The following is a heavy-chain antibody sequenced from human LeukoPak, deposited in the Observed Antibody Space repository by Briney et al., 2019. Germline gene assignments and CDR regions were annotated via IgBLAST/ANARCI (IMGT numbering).Heavy chain of an antibody. D-gene: IGHD2-2*01. J-gene: IGHJ1*01. Sequence: GGSLRLSCAPSGFTFSSYAMNWLRQPPGKGLEWVSVITGSGDSTYYADSVKGRFTISRDNSKNTLYLQMNSLRAEDTAVYYCAKDPLSGQLLPRYFQHGGQGTLVTVSS. CDR2: ITGSGDST. CDR1: GFTFSSYA. V-gene: IGHV3-23*01. CDR3: AKDPLSGQLLPRYFQH.